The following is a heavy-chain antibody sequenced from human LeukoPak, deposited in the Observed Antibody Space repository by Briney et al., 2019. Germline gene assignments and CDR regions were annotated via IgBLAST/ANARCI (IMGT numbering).Heavy chain of an antibody. D-gene: IGHD1-26*01. CDR2: IIPIFGTA. Sequence: SVKVSCKDSGGTFSSYAISWVRQAPGQGLEWMGGIIPIFGTANYAQKFQGRVTITADESTSTAYMELSSLRSEDTAVYYCARGGGLYSGIYYFDYWGQGTLVTVSS. J-gene: IGHJ4*02. CDR3: ARGGGLYSGIYYFDY. CDR1: GGTFSSYA. V-gene: IGHV1-69*13.